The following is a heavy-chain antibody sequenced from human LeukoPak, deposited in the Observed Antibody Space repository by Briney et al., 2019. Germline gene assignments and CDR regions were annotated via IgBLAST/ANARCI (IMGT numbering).Heavy chain of an antibody. V-gene: IGHV1-18*04. Sequence: ASVKVSCKASGYTFTNYGISWVRQAPGQGLEWMMWVNVYNGKREYAQKLQGRVTMTTDTSTSTAYMELRSLRSDDTAVYYCARDWINYCDSSGYYLDAFDIWGQGTMVTVSS. J-gene: IGHJ3*02. CDR3: ARDWINYCDSSGYYLDAFDI. CDR2: VNVYNGKR. CDR1: GYTFTNYG. D-gene: IGHD3-22*01.